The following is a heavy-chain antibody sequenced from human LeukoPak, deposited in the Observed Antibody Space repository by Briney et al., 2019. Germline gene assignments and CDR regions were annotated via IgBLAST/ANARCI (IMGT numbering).Heavy chain of an antibody. Sequence: ASVKVSCKASGYTFTSYYMHWVRQAPGQGLEWMGIIIPSGGSTSYAQKFQGRVTMTRDTSTSTVYMELSSLRPEDTAVYYCAVADLAVAVYFDYWGQGTLVTVSS. J-gene: IGHJ4*02. CDR3: AVADLAVAVYFDY. CDR2: IIPSGGST. D-gene: IGHD6-19*01. CDR1: GYTFTSYY. V-gene: IGHV1-46*01.